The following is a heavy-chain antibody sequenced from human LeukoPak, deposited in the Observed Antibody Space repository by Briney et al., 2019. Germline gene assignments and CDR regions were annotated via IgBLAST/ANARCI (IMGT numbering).Heavy chain of an antibody. Sequence: GESLKISCKGSGYSFTSYWIGWVRQMPGKGLEWTGIIYPGDSDTRYSPSFQGQVTISADKSINTAYLQWSSLKASDTAMYYCARQYCSSTSCYWEPFDYWGQGTLVTVSS. CDR2: IYPGDSDT. J-gene: IGHJ4*02. CDR3: ARQYCSSTSCYWEPFDY. D-gene: IGHD2-2*01. V-gene: IGHV5-51*01. CDR1: GYSFTSYW.